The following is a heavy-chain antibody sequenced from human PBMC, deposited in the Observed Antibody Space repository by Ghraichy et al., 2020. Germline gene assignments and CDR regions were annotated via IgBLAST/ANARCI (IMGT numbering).Heavy chain of an antibody. D-gene: IGHD6-19*01. Sequence: LSLTCAASGFTFSSYGMHWVRQAPGKGLEWVAVIWYDGSNKYYADSVKGRFTISRDNSKNTLYLQMNSLRAEDTAVYYCARDGIAVAGMAGWFDPWGQGTLVTVSS. V-gene: IGHV3-33*08. J-gene: IGHJ5*02. CDR1: GFTFSSYG. CDR3: ARDGIAVAGMAGWFDP. CDR2: IWYDGSNK.